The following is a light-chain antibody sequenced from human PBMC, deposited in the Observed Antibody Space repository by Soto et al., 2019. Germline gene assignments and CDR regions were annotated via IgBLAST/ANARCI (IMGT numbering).Light chain of an antibody. CDR1: SSDVGGYNY. CDR3: SSYTSSSTPYV. Sequence: QSALTQPASVSGSPGQSITISCTGTSSDVGGYNYVSWYQQHPGKAPKLMIYDVSNRPSGVSNRISGSKSGNTASLTISWFQAEDEADYYCSSYTSSSTPYVFGTGTKVTVL. J-gene: IGLJ1*01. CDR2: DVS. V-gene: IGLV2-14*01.